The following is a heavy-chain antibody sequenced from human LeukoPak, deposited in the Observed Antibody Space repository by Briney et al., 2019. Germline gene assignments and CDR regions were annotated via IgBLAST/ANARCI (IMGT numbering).Heavy chain of an antibody. Sequence: SETLSLTCTVSGGSISSYYWSWIRQPPGKGLEWIGCIYYSGSTNYNPSLKSRVTISVDTSKNQFSLKLSSVTAADTAVYYCVRGSGSSGYAFDIWGQGTMVTVSS. CDR3: VRGSGSSGYAFDI. J-gene: IGHJ3*02. V-gene: IGHV4-59*08. D-gene: IGHD3-10*01. CDR1: GGSISSYY. CDR2: IYYSGST.